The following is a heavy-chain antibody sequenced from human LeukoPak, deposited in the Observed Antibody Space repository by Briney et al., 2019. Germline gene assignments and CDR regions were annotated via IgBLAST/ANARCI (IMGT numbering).Heavy chain of an antibody. V-gene: IGHV1-2*02. CDR2: INPNSGGT. CDR3: ARDQVNDYGDYRASDY. Sequence: ASVTVSCKASGYTFTGYYMHWVRQAPGQGLEWMGWINPNSGGTNYAQKFQGRVTMTRDTSISTAYMELSRLRSDDTAVYYCARDQVNDYGDYRASDYWGQGTLVTVSS. CDR1: GYTFTGYY. D-gene: IGHD4-17*01. J-gene: IGHJ4*02.